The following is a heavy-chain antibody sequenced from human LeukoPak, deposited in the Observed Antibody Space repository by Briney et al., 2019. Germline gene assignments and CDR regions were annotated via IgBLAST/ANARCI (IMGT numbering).Heavy chain of an antibody. CDR3: ARTNYYDSSGYPIYAFDI. J-gene: IGHJ3*02. V-gene: IGHV4-59*08. CDR2: IYYSGST. D-gene: IGHD3-22*01. CDR1: GGSISSYY. Sequence: PSGTLSLTCTVSGGSISSYYWSWIRQPPGKGLEWIGYIYYSGSTNYNSSLKSRVTISVDTSKNQFSLKLSSVTAADTAVYYCARTNYYDSSGYPIYAFDIWGQGTMVTVSS.